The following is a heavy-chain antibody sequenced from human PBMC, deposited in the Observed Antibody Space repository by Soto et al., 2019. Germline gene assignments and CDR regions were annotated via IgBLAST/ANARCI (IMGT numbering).Heavy chain of an antibody. CDR1: GAYIISGDYA. D-gene: IGHD3-16*01. J-gene: IGHJ4*02. CDR2: IYNSVGS. Sequence: QLQLQESGSGLVKPSQTLSLTCVVSGAYIISGDYAWNWVLQPPGKGLEWLGYIYNSVGSYYNPSLKSRVTISLDRSKNHFSLRLDSVTAADTALYFCARGDKNNDYYFDHWGQGTLVTVTS. V-gene: IGHV4-30-2*01. CDR3: ARGDKNNDYYFDH.